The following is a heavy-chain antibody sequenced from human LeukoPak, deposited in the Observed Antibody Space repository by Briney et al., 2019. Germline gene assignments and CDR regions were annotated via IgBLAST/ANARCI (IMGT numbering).Heavy chain of an antibody. CDR1: GGSISSSSYY. CDR3: ARPYYYDSRIDP. J-gene: IGHJ5*02. V-gene: IGHV4-39*01. Sequence: SETLSLTCTVSGGSISSSSYYWGWIRQPPGKGLEWIGSIYYSGSTYYNPSLKSRVTISVGTSKNQFSLKLSSVTAADTAVYYCARPYYYDSRIDPWGQGILVTVSS. CDR2: IYYSGST. D-gene: IGHD3-22*01.